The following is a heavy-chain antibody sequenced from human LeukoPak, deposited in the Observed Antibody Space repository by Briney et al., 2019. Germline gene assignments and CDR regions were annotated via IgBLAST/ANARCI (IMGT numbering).Heavy chain of an antibody. CDR1: GFTFSSYE. J-gene: IGHJ4*02. CDR2: ISSSGSTI. V-gene: IGHV3-48*03. CDR3: ARDLNFYSSGWYDY. D-gene: IGHD6-19*01. Sequence: PGGSLRLSCAASGFTFSSYEMNWVRQAPGKGLEWVSYISSSGSTIYYADSVKGRFTISRDNAKNSLYLQMNSLRAEDTAVYYCARDLNFYSSGWYDYWGQGTLVTVSS.